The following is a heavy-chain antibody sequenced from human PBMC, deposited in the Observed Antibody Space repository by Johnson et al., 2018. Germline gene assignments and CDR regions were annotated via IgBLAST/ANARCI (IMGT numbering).Heavy chain of an antibody. J-gene: IGHJ3*02. CDR3: ARDSCAYSSSCQKVAFDI. D-gene: IGHD6-13*01. Sequence: QVQLVQSGGGVVQPGRSLRLSCAASGFTFSSYAMHWVRQAPGKGLEWVAVISYDGSNKYYADSVKGRFTISRDNSKNTLYLQMNSLGAEDTGVYYCARDSCAYSSSCQKVAFDIWGQGTMVTVSS. CDR1: GFTFSSYA. V-gene: IGHV3-30-3*01. CDR2: ISYDGSNK.